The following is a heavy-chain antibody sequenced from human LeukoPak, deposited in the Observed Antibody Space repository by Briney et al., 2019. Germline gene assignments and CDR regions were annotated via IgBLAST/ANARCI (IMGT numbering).Heavy chain of an antibody. J-gene: IGHJ4*02. CDR3: ARGVYSSSWPFDY. Sequence: ASVKVSCEASGYTFTGYYMHWVRQAPGQGLEWMGWINPNSGGTNYAQKFQGRVTMTRDTSISTAYMELSRLRSDDTAVYYCARGVYSSSWPFDYWGQGTLVTVSS. CDR1: GYTFTGYY. D-gene: IGHD6-13*01. CDR2: INPNSGGT. V-gene: IGHV1-2*02.